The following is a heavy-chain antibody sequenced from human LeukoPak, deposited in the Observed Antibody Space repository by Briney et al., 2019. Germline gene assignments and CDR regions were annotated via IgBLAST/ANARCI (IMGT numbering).Heavy chain of an antibody. V-gene: IGHV3-30*03. CDR1: GFTFSSYG. J-gene: IGHJ4*02. Sequence: GRSLRLSCAASGFTFSSYGMHWVRQAPGKGLEWVAVISYDGSDKYYADSVKGRFTISRDNSRNTLYLQMNSLRAEDTAVYYCAREQPSTWYFHWGQGTLVTVTS. CDR3: AREQPSTWYFH. CDR2: ISYDGSDK. D-gene: IGHD6-13*01.